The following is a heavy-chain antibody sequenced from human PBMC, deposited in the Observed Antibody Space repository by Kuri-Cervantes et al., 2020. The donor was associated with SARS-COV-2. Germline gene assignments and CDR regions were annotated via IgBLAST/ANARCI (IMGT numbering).Heavy chain of an antibody. V-gene: IGHV1-2*06. D-gene: IGHD1-26*01. CDR1: GYTFTGYY. Sequence: ASVKVSCKASGYTFTGYYMHWVRQAPGQGLEWMGRINPNSGGTNYAQKFQGRVTMTRDTSISTAYMELSRLRSEDTAVYYCASKVGATAGDWYFDLWGRGTLVTVSS. CDR3: ASKVGATAGDWYFDL. J-gene: IGHJ2*01. CDR2: INPNSGGT.